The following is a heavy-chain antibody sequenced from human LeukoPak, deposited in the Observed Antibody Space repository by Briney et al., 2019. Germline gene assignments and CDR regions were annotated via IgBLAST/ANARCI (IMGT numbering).Heavy chain of an antibody. V-gene: IGHV1-69*13. D-gene: IGHD6-13*01. J-gene: IGHJ4*02. CDR2: IIPIFGTA. CDR3: ARLIAAAGENDY. Sequence: ASVKVSCKASGGTFSSYAISWVRQAPGQGLEWMGGIIPIFGTANYAQKFQGRVTITADESTSTAYMELSSLRSEDTAVYYCARLIAAAGENDYWGQGTLVTVSS. CDR1: GGTFSSYA.